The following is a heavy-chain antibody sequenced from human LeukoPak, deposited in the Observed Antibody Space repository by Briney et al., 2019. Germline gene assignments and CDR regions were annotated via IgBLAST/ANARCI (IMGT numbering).Heavy chain of an antibody. CDR1: GGSFSGYY. Sequence: SETLSLTCAVYGGSFSGYYWSWIRQPPGKGLEWIGEINHSGSTNHNPSLMSRVTIALDTSKNQFSLKLSSVTAADTAVYYCARGGRYYDILAGYYVVGYYYGMDVWGQGTTVTVSS. D-gene: IGHD3-9*01. J-gene: IGHJ6*02. CDR3: ARGGRYYDILAGYYVVGYYYGMDV. V-gene: IGHV4-34*01. CDR2: INHSGST.